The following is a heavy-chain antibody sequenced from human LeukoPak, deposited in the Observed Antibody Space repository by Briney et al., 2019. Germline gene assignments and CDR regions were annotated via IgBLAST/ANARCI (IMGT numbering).Heavy chain of an antibody. CDR3: ARAAYSGSPMDV. D-gene: IGHD1-26*01. V-gene: IGHV1-46*01. Sequence: GASVKVSCKASGYTFTGYYMHWVRQAPGQGLEWMGKITPVAALTNYAQKFQGRVTITADRSTSIVFMEVNSLTSDDTAVYYCARAAYSGSPMDVWGQGTTVIVSS. CDR1: GYTFTGYY. J-gene: IGHJ6*02. CDR2: ITPVAALT.